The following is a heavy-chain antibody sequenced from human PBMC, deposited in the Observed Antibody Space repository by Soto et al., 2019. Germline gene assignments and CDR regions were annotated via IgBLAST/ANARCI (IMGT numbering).Heavy chain of an antibody. J-gene: IGHJ6*03. CDR1: GFTFSSYS. V-gene: IGHV3-48*01. CDR3: APSTVTTNYYYYMDV. CDR2: ISSSSSTI. D-gene: IGHD4-4*01. Sequence: PGGSLRLSCAASGFTFSSYSMNWVRQAPGKGLEWVSYISSSSSTIYYADSVKGRFTISRDNAKNSLYLQMNSLRAEDTAVYYCAPSTVTTNYYYYMDVWGKGTTVTVSS.